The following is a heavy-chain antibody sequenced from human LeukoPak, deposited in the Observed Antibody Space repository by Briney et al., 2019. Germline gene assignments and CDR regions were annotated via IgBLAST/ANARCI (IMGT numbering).Heavy chain of an antibody. CDR3: ARRLTVTTWDAFDI. J-gene: IGHJ3*02. CDR2: INPNSGGT. Sequence: ASVKVSCKASGYTFTGYYMHWVRQAPGQGLEWMGWINPNSGGTNYAQKFQGRVTMTRDTSISTAYMELSRLRSDDTAVYYCARRLTVTTWDAFDIWGQGTMVTVSS. V-gene: IGHV1-2*02. D-gene: IGHD4-17*01. CDR1: GYTFTGYY.